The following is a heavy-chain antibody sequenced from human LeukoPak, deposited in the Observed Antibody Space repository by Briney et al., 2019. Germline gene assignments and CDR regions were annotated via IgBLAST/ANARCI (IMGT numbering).Heavy chain of an antibody. V-gene: IGHV1-2*02. Sequence: AASVTVSFKTSGYTFTAYYIHWVRQAPGQGLEWMGWINPNSGGTNYAQKFQGRVTMTRDTSISTVYMELSSLRSEDTAVYYCARAAGYYYDSSGYYYVDSHYYYMDVWGKGTTVTISS. D-gene: IGHD3-22*01. CDR2: INPNSGGT. CDR3: ARAAGYYYDSSGYYYVDSHYYYMDV. J-gene: IGHJ6*03. CDR1: GYTFTAYY.